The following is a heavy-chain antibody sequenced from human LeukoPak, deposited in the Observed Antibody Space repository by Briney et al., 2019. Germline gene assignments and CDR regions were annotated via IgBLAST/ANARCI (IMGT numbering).Heavy chain of an antibody. J-gene: IGHJ4*02. V-gene: IGHV1-18*01. D-gene: IGHD3-16*01. Sequence: ASVKVSCKASGYTFTSYGISWVRQAPGQGLEWMGWISAYNGNTNYAQKLQGRVTMTTDTSTGTAYMELRGLRSDDTAVYYCARDRIMITFGGVIPDYWGQGTLVTVSS. CDR2: ISAYNGNT. CDR3: ARDRIMITFGGVIPDY. CDR1: GYTFTSYG.